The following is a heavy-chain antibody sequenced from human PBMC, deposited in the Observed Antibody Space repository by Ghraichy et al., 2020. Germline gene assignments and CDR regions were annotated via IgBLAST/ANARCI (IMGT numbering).Heavy chain of an antibody. V-gene: IGHV3-30*03. Sequence: GGSLRLSCAASGFTFSSYGMHWVRQAPGKGLEWVAVISYDGSNKYYADSVKGRFTISRDNSKNTLYLQMNSLRAEDTAVYYCARERVGYGMDVWGQGTTVTVSS. CDR1: GFTFSSYG. CDR2: ISYDGSNK. J-gene: IGHJ6*02. D-gene: IGHD1-26*01. CDR3: ARERVGYGMDV.